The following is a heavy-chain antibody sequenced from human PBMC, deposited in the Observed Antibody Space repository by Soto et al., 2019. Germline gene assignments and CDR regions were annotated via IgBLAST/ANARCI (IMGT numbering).Heavy chain of an antibody. J-gene: IGHJ5*02. Sequence: SYTLSLTCTVSVGSISSSSYYWFWIRQPPGKGLEWIGSIYYSGSTYYNPSLKSRVTISVDTSKNQFSLKLSSVTAADTAVYYCARLVEGYCSSTSCYRWFDPWGQGTLVTVSS. CDR2: IYYSGST. D-gene: IGHD2-2*02. V-gene: IGHV4-39*01. CDR1: VGSISSSSYY. CDR3: ARLVEGYCSSTSCYRWFDP.